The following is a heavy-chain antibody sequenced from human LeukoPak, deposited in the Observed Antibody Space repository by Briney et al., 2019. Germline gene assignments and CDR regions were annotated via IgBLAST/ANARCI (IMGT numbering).Heavy chain of an antibody. CDR3: ARSLGYCSGGSCSPDRALDY. CDR2: IYTSGST. V-gene: IGHV4-4*07. CDR1: GGSISSYY. Sequence: SETLSLTCTVSGGSISSYYWSWIRQPAGKGLEWIGGIYTSGSTNYNPSLKSRVTMSVDTSKNQFSLKLSSVTAADTAVYYCARSLGYCSGGSCSPDRALDYWGQGTLVTVSS. D-gene: IGHD2-15*01. J-gene: IGHJ4*02.